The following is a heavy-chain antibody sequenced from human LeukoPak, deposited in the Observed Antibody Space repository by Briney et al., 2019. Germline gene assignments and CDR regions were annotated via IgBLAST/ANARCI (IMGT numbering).Heavy chain of an antibody. Sequence: GGSLRLSCAASGFTFSSYEMSWVRQAPGKGLEWVSAISGSGDSTYYADSVKGRFTISSDNSKNTLYLQMNSLRAEDTAVYYCAKRYYFGSGSYYPDAFDIWGQGTMVTVSS. V-gene: IGHV3-23*01. CDR2: ISGSGDST. CDR3: AKRYYFGSGSYYPDAFDI. J-gene: IGHJ3*02. D-gene: IGHD3-10*01. CDR1: GFTFSSYE.